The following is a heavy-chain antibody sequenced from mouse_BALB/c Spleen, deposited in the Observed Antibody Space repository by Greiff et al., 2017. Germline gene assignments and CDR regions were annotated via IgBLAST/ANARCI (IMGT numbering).Heavy chain of an antibody. CDR3: ARAFYGYRYFDV. CDR1: GFTFTDYY. J-gene: IGHJ1*01. V-gene: IGHV7-3*02. D-gene: IGHD1-1*01. Sequence: EVKLVESGGGLVQPGGYLRLSCATSGFTFTDYYMSWVRQPPGKALEWLGFIRNKANGYTTEYSASVKGRFTISRDNSQSILYLQMNTLRAEDSATYYCARAFYGYRYFDVWGAGTTVTVSS. CDR2: IRNKANGYTT.